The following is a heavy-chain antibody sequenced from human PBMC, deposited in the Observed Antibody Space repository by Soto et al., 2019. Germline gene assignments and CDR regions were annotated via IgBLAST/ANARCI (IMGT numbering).Heavy chain of an antibody. D-gene: IGHD5-18*01. J-gene: IGHJ4*02. CDR3: AKEGKRGYSYGTFDY. Sequence: QVQLVESVGGVVQPGRSLRLSCAASGFTFSSYGMHWVRQAPGKGLEWVAVISYDGSNKYYADSVKGRFTISRDNSKNTLYLQMNSLRAEDTAVYYCAKEGKRGYSYGTFDYWGQGTLVTVSS. CDR2: ISYDGSNK. V-gene: IGHV3-30*18. CDR1: GFTFSSYG.